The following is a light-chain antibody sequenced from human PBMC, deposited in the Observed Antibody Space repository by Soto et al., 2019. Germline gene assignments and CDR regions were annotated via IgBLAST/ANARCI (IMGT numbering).Light chain of an antibody. CDR1: QSISSW. Sequence: DIQMTQSPSTLSASVGDRVTITCRASQSISSWLAWYQQKPGKAPKLLIYDASSLESGVPSRFSGSGSGTEFTLSISIQQPDDFATYYCQQYNSYPYTFGQGTKLEIK. CDR3: QQYNSYPYT. V-gene: IGKV1-5*01. J-gene: IGKJ2*01. CDR2: DAS.